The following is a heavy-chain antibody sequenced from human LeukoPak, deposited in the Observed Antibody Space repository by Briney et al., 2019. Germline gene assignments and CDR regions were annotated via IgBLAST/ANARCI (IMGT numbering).Heavy chain of an antibody. CDR3: ARDGVGATMGLDY. V-gene: IGHV4-61*01. CDR1: GVSISRGSHY. Sequence: SQTLSLTCTVSGVSISRGSHYWSWIRQPPGKGLERVGYLSYSGSTNYNPSLKSRVTISVDTSKNQFSLQLSSVTAADTAVYYCARDGVGATMGLDYWGQGTLVTVSS. D-gene: IGHD1-26*01. CDR2: LSYSGST. J-gene: IGHJ4*02.